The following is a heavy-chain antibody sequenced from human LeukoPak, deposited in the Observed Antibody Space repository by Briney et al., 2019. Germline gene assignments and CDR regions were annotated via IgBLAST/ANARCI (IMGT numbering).Heavy chain of an antibody. V-gene: IGHV4-59*01. Sequence: PSETLSLTCTVSGGSISSYYWSWIRQPPGKGLEWIGYIYYSGSTNYNPSLKSRVTISVDTSKNQFSLELSSVTAADTAVYYCAGHEYSSPYDYWGQGTLVTVSS. J-gene: IGHJ4*02. CDR2: IYYSGST. CDR1: GGSISSYY. CDR3: AGHEYSSPYDY. D-gene: IGHD6-6*01.